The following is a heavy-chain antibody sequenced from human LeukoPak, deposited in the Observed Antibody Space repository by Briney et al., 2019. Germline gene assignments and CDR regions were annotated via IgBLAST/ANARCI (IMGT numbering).Heavy chain of an antibody. V-gene: IGHV3-30*02. Sequence: QSGGSLRLSCEAPGFSFSDFGMHWVRQAPGKGLEWVAYIRYDGTKKNHADSVKGRFTISRDNSKKTLYLQMNSLRGEDTAVYYCAKDMEDTAMDLVADFDSWGQGTLVTVSS. D-gene: IGHD5-18*01. CDR1: GFSFSDFG. CDR3: AKDMEDTAMDLVADFDS. J-gene: IGHJ4*02. CDR2: IRYDGTKK.